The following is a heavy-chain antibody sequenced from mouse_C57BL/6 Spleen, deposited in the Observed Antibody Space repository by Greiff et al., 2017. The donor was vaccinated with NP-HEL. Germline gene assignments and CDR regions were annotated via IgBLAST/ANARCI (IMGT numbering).Heavy chain of an antibody. CDR3: TRRSHGSSYRDAMDY. Sequence: QVQLQQSGAELVRPGASVTLSCKASGYTFTDYEMHWVKQTPVHGLEWIGAIDPETGGTAYNQKFKGKAILTADKSSSTAYMELRSLTSEDSAVYYCTRRSHGSSYRDAMDYWGQGTSVTVSS. CDR2: IDPETGGT. J-gene: IGHJ4*01. V-gene: IGHV1-15*01. D-gene: IGHD1-1*01. CDR1: GYTFTDYE.